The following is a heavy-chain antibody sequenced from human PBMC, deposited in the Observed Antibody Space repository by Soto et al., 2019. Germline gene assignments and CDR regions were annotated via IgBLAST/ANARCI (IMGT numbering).Heavy chain of an antibody. CDR3: ARAQWLADDVFDI. Sequence: GGSLRLSCAASGFTFTSYWMHWVRQAPGKGLVWVSRINSDGRTTTYADSAKGRFTISRDNAKNTLYMQMNSLRAEDTAVYYCARAQWLADDVFDIWGPGTMVTVSS. J-gene: IGHJ3*02. V-gene: IGHV3-74*01. CDR1: GFTFTSYW. D-gene: IGHD6-19*01. CDR2: INSDGRTT.